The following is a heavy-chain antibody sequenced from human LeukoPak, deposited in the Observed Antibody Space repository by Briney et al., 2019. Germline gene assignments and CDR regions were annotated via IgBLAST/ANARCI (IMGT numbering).Heavy chain of an antibody. D-gene: IGHD6-19*01. J-gene: IGHJ6*03. V-gene: IGHV4-39*01. Sequence: PSETLSLTCTVSGGSFSSSDYYWGWIRQPPGKGLEWIGSIYYSGTTYYNPSLKSRVTISVDTSKKQFSLKLRSVTAADTAVYYCAGASSGWYPGRYYYYYMDVWGKGTTVTVSS. CDR3: AGASSGWYPGRYYYYYMDV. CDR2: IYYSGTT. CDR1: GGSFSSSDYY.